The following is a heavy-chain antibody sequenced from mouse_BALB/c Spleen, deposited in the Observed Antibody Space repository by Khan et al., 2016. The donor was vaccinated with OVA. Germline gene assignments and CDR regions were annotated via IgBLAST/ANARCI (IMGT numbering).Heavy chain of an antibody. Sequence: QIQLVQSGAELMKPAASVKISCKATGYTFSNYWIEWVKQRPGHGIEWIGEILPGSGSTNYNERFKGKATFTSDTSSNTAYMQLSSLTSEDSAVYFCARVSHGSRDSLEYWGQGTILTVSS. CDR1: GYTFSNYW. CDR2: ILPGSGST. V-gene: IGHV1-9*01. D-gene: IGHD1-1*01. J-gene: IGHJ2*01. CDR3: ARVSHGSRDSLEY.